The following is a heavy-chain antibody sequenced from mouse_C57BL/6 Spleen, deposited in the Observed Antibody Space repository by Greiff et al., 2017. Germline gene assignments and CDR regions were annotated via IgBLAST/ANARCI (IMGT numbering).Heavy chain of an antibody. CDR2: ISYDGSN. V-gene: IGHV3-6*01. CDR3: ARDKDYGSSPFAY. Sequence: DVQLQESGPGLVKPSQSLSLTCSVTGYSITSGYYWNWIRQFPGNKLEWMGYISYDGSNNYNPSLKNRISITRDTSKNQFFLKLNSVTTEDTATYYCARDKDYGSSPFAYWGQGTLVTVSA. J-gene: IGHJ3*01. CDR1: GYSITSGYY. D-gene: IGHD1-1*01.